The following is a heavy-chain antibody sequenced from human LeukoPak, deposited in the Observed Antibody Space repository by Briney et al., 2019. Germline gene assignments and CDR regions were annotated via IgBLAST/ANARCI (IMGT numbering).Heavy chain of an antibody. D-gene: IGHD1-26*01. V-gene: IGHV3-48*03. CDR2: ISTSGTTI. CDR1: AFTCGSYE. J-gene: IGHJ4*02. Sequence: PGGSLRLSCAASAFTCGSYERDWVRQAPGKGLEWRSYISTSGTTIMYTGSGKVRLTISRDNGNTSLYLHLHSLRAADTAVYHSAPAHSGSYPRYLDHWGQGTVVTVSS. CDR3: APAHSGSYPRYLDH.